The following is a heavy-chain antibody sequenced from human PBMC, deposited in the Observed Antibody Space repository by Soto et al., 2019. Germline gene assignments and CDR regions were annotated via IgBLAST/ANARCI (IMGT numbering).Heavy chain of an antibody. Sequence: QVQLQESGPGLVKPSETLSLTCTVSGGSISSYYWSWIRQPPGKGLEWIGYIYYSGSTNYNPSLKSRVTISVDPSKNQFSLKLSSVTAADTAVYYCARGGGGEYSSGWYPSQNWFDPWGQGTLVTVSS. V-gene: IGHV4-59*01. D-gene: IGHD6-19*01. J-gene: IGHJ5*02. CDR1: GGSISSYY. CDR3: ARGGGGEYSSGWYPSQNWFDP. CDR2: IYYSGST.